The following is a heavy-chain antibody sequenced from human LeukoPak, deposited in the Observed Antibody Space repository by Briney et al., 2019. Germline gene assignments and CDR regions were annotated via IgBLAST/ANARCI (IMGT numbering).Heavy chain of an antibody. Sequence: SETLSLTCTVSGGSISTTTYYWAWIRQPPGKGLEWIGSIYKTGNTNYSPSLKSRVFISVDTSNNQFSLKLTSVTAADTAVYYCARRHSSSWSNWFDPWGQGTLVTVSS. CDR1: GGSISTTTYY. V-gene: IGHV4-39*01. CDR3: ARRHSSSWSNWFDP. D-gene: IGHD6-13*01. J-gene: IGHJ5*02. CDR2: IYKTGNT.